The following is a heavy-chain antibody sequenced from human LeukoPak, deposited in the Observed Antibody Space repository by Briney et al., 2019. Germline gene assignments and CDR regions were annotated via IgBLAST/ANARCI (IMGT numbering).Heavy chain of an antibody. D-gene: IGHD2-8*01. CDR2: IRSKANSYAT. CDR1: GFTFSGSA. J-gene: IGHJ4*02. Sequence: GGSLRLSCAASGFTFSGSAMHWVRQASGKGLEWVGRIRSKANSYATACAASVTGRFTISRDDSKNTAYLQMNSLETEDTAVYYCASPYCSDGVCYPGYWGQGALVTVSS. V-gene: IGHV3-73*01. CDR3: ASPYCSDGVCYPGY.